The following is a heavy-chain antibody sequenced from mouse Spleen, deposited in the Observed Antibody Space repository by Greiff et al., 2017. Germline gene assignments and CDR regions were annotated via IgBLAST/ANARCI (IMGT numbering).Heavy chain of an antibody. CDR2: IRSKSNNYAT. D-gene: IGHD2-4*01. Sequence: EVKLVESGGGLVQPKGSLKLSCAASGFSFNTYAMNWVRQAPGKGLEWVARIRSKSNNYATYYADSVKDRFTISRDDSESMLYLQMNNLKTEDTAMYYCVRHDDYDVGYFDVWGAGTTVTVSS. CDR3: VRHDDYDVGYFDV. V-gene: IGHV10-1*01. J-gene: IGHJ1*01. CDR1: GFSFNTYA.